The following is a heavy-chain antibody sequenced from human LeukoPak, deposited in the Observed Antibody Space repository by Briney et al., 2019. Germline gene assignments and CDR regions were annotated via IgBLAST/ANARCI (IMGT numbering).Heavy chain of an antibody. D-gene: IGHD3-10*01. Sequence: GASVKVSCKASGYTFTSYGVTWVRQAPGQGLEWMGWISAYNGNTKYAQKFQGRVTTTIDTSTSTAYMELRSLRSDDTAVYYCARDYYGSGSYCFDYWGQGTLVTVFS. CDR3: ARDYYGSGSYCFDY. CDR2: ISAYNGNT. V-gene: IGHV1-18*01. J-gene: IGHJ4*02. CDR1: GYTFTSYG.